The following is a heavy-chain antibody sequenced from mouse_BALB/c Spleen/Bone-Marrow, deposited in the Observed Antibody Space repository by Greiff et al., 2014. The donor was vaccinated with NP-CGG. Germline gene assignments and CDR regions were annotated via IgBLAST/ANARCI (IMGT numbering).Heavy chain of an antibody. J-gene: IGHJ4*01. D-gene: IGHD1-1*02. Sequence: EVKLQESGTVLTRPGASVKMSCKASGYSFTSYWMHWVKQRPGQGLEWIGAIYPGNSDTSYNQKFKGKAKLTAVTSATTAYMEFSSLTNEDSAVYYCTRVTMAMDYWGQGTSVTASS. CDR1: GYSFTSYW. CDR3: TRVTMAMDY. CDR2: IYPGNSDT. V-gene: IGHV1-5*01.